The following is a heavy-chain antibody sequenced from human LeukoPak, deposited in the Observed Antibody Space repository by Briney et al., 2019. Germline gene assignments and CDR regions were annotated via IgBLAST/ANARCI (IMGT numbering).Heavy chain of an antibody. J-gene: IGHJ4*02. CDR1: GFTFSSYA. D-gene: IGHD3-22*01. V-gene: IGHV3-23*01. CDR2: ISGSGGST. CDR3: AKGEDSSGYYRLDY. Sequence: GGSLRLSCAASGFTFSSYAMSWVRQAPGKGLEWVSAISGSGGSTYYADSVKGRFTISRDNSKNTLYLQMNSLRAEDTAVYYCAKGEDSSGYYRLDYWCQGTLVTVSS.